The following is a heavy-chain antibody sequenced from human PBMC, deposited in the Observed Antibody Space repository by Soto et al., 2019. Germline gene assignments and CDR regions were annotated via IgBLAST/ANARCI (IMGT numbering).Heavy chain of an antibody. CDR2: IWYDGSNK. Sequence: QVQLVESGGGVVQPGRSLRLSCAASGFTFSSYGRHWVRQAPGKGLEWVAVIWYDGSNKYYADSVKGRFTISRDNSKNTLYLQMNSLRAEDTAVYYCARDWTPENYGMDVWGQGTTVTVSS. V-gene: IGHV3-33*01. CDR3: ARDWTPENYGMDV. J-gene: IGHJ6*02. CDR1: GFTFSSYG. D-gene: IGHD3-3*01.